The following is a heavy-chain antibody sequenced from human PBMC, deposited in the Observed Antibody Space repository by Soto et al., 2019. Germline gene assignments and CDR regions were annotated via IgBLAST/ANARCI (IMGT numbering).Heavy chain of an antibody. CDR2: INHSGST. D-gene: IGHD5-18*01. CDR1: GGSFSGYY. CDR3: ARLFQYNYGWYYFDY. Sequence: PSETLSLTCAVYGGSFSGYYWTWIRQPPGTGLEWIGEINHSGSTNYNPSLKSRVTISVDTSKNQFSLKLTSVTAADTAVYYCARLFQYNYGWYYFDYWGQGTLVTVSS. J-gene: IGHJ4*02. V-gene: IGHV4-34*01.